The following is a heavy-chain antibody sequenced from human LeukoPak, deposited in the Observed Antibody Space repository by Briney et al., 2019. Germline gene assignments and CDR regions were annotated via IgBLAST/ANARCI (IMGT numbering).Heavy chain of an antibody. CDR3: ARGSYSNYVSDY. Sequence: SETLSLTCSVSGGSISFYYWSWIRQPAGKGLEWIGRIYTSGTTNYNPSLKSRVTMSVDTSKNQFSLKLSSVTAADTAVYYCARGSYSNYVSDYWGQGTLVTVSS. D-gene: IGHD4-11*01. CDR2: IYTSGTT. V-gene: IGHV4-4*07. CDR1: GGSISFYY. J-gene: IGHJ4*02.